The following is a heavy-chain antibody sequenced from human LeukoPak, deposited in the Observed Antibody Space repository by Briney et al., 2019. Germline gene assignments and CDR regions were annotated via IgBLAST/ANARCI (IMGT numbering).Heavy chain of an antibody. Sequence: GASVKVSCKASGYSFTNYDINWVRQATGQGLAWIGYMNPKTGDSEAAQKFQGRVTLTRDMSTSTVYMELSSLRSEDTAVYYCARGERRLADLWGRGTLVTVSS. CDR2: MNPKTGDS. J-gene: IGHJ2*01. D-gene: IGHD3-16*01. CDR1: GYSFTNYD. V-gene: IGHV1-8*01. CDR3: ARGERRLADL.